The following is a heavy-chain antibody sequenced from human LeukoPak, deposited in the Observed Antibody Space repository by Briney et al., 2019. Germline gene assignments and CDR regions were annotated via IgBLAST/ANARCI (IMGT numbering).Heavy chain of an antibody. CDR1: GFTFSSYG. CDR3: ARGRVVVTAQFRAGIDF. V-gene: IGHV3-30*03. D-gene: IGHD2-21*02. CDR2: ISYDGSNE. J-gene: IGHJ4*02. Sequence: PGRSLRLSCAASGFTFSSYGMHWVRQAPGKGLEWVAVISYDGSNEYYADSVKGRFTISRDNSKNTLYLQMNSLRAEDTAVYYCARGRVVVTAQFRAGIDFWGQGTLVTVSS.